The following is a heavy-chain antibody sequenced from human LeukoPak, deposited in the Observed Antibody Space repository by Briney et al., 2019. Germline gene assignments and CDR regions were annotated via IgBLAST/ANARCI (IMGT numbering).Heavy chain of an antibody. Sequence: EASVKVSCKASGGTFSSYAISWVRQAPGQGLEWMGRIIPIFGTANYAQKFQGRVTITADKSTSTAYMALCSLRSEDTAVYYCARVGESSSWYYFDYWGQGTLVTVSS. CDR2: IIPIFGTA. D-gene: IGHD6-13*01. CDR1: GGTFSSYA. CDR3: ARVGESSSWYYFDY. V-gene: IGHV1-69*06. J-gene: IGHJ4*02.